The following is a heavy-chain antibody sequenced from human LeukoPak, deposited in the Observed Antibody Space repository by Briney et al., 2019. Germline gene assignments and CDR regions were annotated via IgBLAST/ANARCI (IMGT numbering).Heavy chain of an antibody. J-gene: IGHJ3*02. CDR1: GYTFTSYG. CDR3: ARPTMIKPRGAFDI. D-gene: IGHD3-22*01. CDR2: ISAYNGNT. V-gene: IGHV1-18*01. Sequence: ASVKVSCKASGYTFTSYGISWVRQAPGQGREWMGWISAYNGNTNYAQKLQGRVTMTTDTSTSTAYMELRSLRSDDTAVYYCARPTMIKPRGAFDIWGQGTMVTVSS.